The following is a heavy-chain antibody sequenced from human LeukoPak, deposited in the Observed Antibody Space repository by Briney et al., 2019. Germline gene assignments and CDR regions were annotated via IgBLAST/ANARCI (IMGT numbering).Heavy chain of an antibody. Sequence: PSETLSLTCTVSGGSISSGGYYWSWIRQPPGKGLEWIGYIYHSGSTYYNPSLKSRVTISVDRSKNQFSLKLSSVTAADTAVYYCARNGMLWFGELTFSGYFDYWGQGTLVTVSS. J-gene: IGHJ4*02. CDR3: ARNGMLWFGELTFSGYFDY. CDR1: GGSISSGGYY. V-gene: IGHV4-30-2*01. CDR2: IYHSGST. D-gene: IGHD3-10*01.